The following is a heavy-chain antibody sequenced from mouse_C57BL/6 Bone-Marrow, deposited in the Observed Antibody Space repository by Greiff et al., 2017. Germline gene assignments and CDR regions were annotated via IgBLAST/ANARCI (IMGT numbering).Heavy chain of an antibody. CDR2: ISNGGGST. J-gene: IGHJ4*01. CDR3: ASYYYGSSHYAMDY. Sequence: EVKLMESGGGLVQPGGSLKLSCAASGFTFSDYYMYWVRQTPEKRLEWVAYISNGGGSTYYPDTVKGRFTISRDNAKNTLYLQMSRLKSEDTAMYYCASYYYGSSHYAMDYWGQGTSVTVSS. D-gene: IGHD1-1*01. V-gene: IGHV5-12*01. CDR1: GFTFSDYY.